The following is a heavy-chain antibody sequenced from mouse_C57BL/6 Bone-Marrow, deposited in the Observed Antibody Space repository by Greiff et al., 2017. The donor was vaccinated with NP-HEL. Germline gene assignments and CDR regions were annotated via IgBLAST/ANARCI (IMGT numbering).Heavy chain of an antibody. V-gene: IGHV1-7*01. D-gene: IGHD2-5*01. CDR2: INPSSGDT. Sequence: VQLKESGAELAKPGASVKLSCKASGYTFTSYWMHWVKQRPGQGLEWIGYINPSSGDTKYNQKFKDKATLTADKSSSTAYMQLSSLTYEDSAVYYGAREDLAYYSNYGWAMDYWGQGTSVTVSS. CDR1: GYTFTSYW. CDR3: AREDLAYYSNYGWAMDY. J-gene: IGHJ4*01.